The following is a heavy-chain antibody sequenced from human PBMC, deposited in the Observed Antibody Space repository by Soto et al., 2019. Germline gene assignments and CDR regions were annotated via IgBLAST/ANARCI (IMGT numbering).Heavy chain of an antibody. CDR1: GFSFSSYG. Sequence: QVQLVESGGGVVQPGRSLRLSCAASGFSFSSYGMHWVRQAPGKGLEWVAVISYDGSNKYFGDSVKGRFTISRDNSKNTLYLQMDSLRAEDTAVYYCAKRSLVAPTAFDYWGQGTLVTVSS. D-gene: IGHD5-12*01. V-gene: IGHV3-30*18. CDR2: ISYDGSNK. J-gene: IGHJ4*02. CDR3: AKRSLVAPTAFDY.